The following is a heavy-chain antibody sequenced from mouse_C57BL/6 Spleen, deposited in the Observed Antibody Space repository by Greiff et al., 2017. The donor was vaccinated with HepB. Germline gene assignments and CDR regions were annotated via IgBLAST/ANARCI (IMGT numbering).Heavy chain of an antibody. CDR1: GYAFSSYW. V-gene: IGHV1-80*01. CDR2: IYPGDGDT. Sequence: VQLQQSGAELVKPGASVKISCKASGYAFSSYWMHWVKQRPGQGLEWIGQIYPGDGDTNYNGKFKGKATLTADKSSSTAYMQLSSLTSEDSAVYFCAREGEYGSICWYFDVWGTGTTVTVSS. D-gene: IGHD1-1*01. CDR3: AREGEYGSICWYFDV. J-gene: IGHJ1*03.